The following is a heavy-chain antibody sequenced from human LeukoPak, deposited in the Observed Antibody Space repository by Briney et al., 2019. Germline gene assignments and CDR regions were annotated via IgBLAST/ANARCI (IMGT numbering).Heavy chain of an antibody. CDR1: GGSFSGYY. J-gene: IGHJ5*02. CDR3: ARGGDVVVVAATHVLGWFDP. D-gene: IGHD2-15*01. Sequence: SETLSLTCAVYGGSFSGYYWSWIRQPPGKGLEWIGEINHSGSTNYNPSLKSRVTISVDTFKNQFSLKLSSVTAADTAVYYCARGGDVVVVAATHVLGWFDPWGQGTLVTVSS. CDR2: INHSGST. V-gene: IGHV4-34*01.